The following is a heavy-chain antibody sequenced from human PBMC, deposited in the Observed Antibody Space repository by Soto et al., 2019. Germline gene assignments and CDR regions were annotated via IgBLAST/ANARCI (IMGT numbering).Heavy chain of an antibody. CDR1: GGTFSSYT. Sequence: QVQLVQSGAEVKKPGSSVKVSCKASGGTFSSYTISWVRQAPGQGLEWMGRIIPILGIANYAQKFQGRVTISAGKSTSTGQMELSSLRSEDTAVYYCARAARGYYAALWGQGTLVTVSS. CDR2: IIPILGIA. CDR3: ARAARGYYAAL. V-gene: IGHV1-69*02. J-gene: IGHJ4*02. D-gene: IGHD5-18*01.